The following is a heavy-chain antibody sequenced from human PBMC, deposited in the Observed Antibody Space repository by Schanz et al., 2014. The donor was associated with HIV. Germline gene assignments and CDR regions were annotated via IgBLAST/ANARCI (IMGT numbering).Heavy chain of an antibody. D-gene: IGHD3-22*01. Sequence: EVQLLDSGGGLVQPGGSLRLSCVASGFTFNNYAMTWVRQAPGKGLEWVSSISESGGRSYYADSVNGRFTISRDNSKNMLYLQMTTLRPEDTAVYYCAKPEYDSSGNSQSHFDYWGQGTLVTVSS. J-gene: IGHJ4*02. CDR3: AKPEYDSSGNSQSHFDY. V-gene: IGHV3-23*01. CDR2: ISESGGRS. CDR1: GFTFNNYA.